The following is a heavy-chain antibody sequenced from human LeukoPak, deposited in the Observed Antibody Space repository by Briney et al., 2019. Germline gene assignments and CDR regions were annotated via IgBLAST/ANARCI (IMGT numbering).Heavy chain of an antibody. CDR1: GASISSGNYY. CDR2: FYSGGSA. D-gene: IGHD1-1*01. V-gene: IGHV4-39*07. J-gene: IGHJ4*02. CDR3: ARKQSGTMYDV. Sequence: SETLSLTCIVSGASISSGNYYWAWIRQPPGKGLEWIGTFYSGGSAYYNPSLTSRVSISKDTSDNQFSLRLSSVTAADTAVYYCARKQSGTMYDVWGQGTLVTVSS.